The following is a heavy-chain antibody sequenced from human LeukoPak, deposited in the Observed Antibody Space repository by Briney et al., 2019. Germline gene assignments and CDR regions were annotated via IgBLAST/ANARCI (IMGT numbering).Heavy chain of an antibody. CDR1: GYTLTELS. CDR3: ARDLGDNWNSNPGVR. Sequence: ASVKVSCKVSGYTLTELSMHWVRQAPGKGLEWMGGFDPEDGETIYAQKFQGRVTMTEDTSTDTACMELSSLRSEDTAVYYCARDLGDNWNSNPGVRWGQGTLVTVSS. J-gene: IGHJ1*01. V-gene: IGHV1-24*01. CDR2: FDPEDGET. D-gene: IGHD1-7*01.